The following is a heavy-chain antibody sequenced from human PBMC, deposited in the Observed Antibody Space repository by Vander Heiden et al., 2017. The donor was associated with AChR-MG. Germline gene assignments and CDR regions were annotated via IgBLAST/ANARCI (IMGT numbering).Heavy chain of an antibody. D-gene: IGHD1-7*01. J-gene: IGHJ5*02. V-gene: IGHV3-15*01. CDR3: TTLSLWNYVLET. CDR1: GCNFKDAW. CDR2: IKSNSDGGIT. Sequence: DVHLVESGGGLVKPGGSFRRSCDVSGCNFKDAWMNRVRQAPGKGLEWIGRIKSNSDGGITDHAAPVKGRFTISRDDSKNTLYLQMDSLKTEDTGVYYCTTLSLWNYVLETWGQGSLVTVSS.